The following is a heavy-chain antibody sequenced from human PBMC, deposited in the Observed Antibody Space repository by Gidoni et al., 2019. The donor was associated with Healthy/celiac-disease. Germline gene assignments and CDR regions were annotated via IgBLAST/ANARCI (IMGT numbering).Heavy chain of an antibody. CDR2: IYYSGST. CDR3: ARHGKGITGWFDP. Sequence: QLQLQESGPGLVKPSETLSLTCTVSGVSISSSSYYWGWIRQPPGKGLEWIGSIYYSGSTYYNPSLKSRVTISVDTAKNQFSLKLSSVTAADTAVYYCARHGKGITGWFDPWGQGTLVTVSS. CDR1: GVSISSSSYY. D-gene: IGHD1-20*01. J-gene: IGHJ5*02. V-gene: IGHV4-39*01.